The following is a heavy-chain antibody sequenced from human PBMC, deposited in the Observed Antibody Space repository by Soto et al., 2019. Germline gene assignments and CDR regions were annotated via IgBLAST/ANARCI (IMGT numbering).Heavy chain of an antibody. V-gene: IGHV4-30-4*01. CDR2: ILHKGNA. J-gene: IGHJ4*02. D-gene: IGHD6-19*01. CDR1: GASVTSTGYY. CDR3: ARVSAVSAEYYFDY. Sequence: QVQLRESGPGLMRPSQTLSLTCTVSGASVTSTGYYGTWIRQSPGKGLEWLGYILHKGNADYSPSLEPRLSISLDSSKNQFSLKVNSVSAADTAIYFCARVSAVSAEYYFDYWGQGALVTVSS.